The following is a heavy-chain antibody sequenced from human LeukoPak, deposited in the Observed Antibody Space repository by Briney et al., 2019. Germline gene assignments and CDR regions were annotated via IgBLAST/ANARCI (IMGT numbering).Heavy chain of an antibody. CDR3: VKDKDYFWGNFRWGYSDY. D-gene: IGHD3-16*02. Sequence: LAGRSLRLSCAASGSTFDAYAMHWVRQLPRKCLEWVSAISGDGESTYYAGFVQGRFTISRDNSKNSLYLQMDSLRTEDTAFYYCVKDKDYFWGNFRWGYSDYWGHGTLVTVSS. CDR2: ISGDGEST. CDR1: GSTFDAYA. J-gene: IGHJ4*01. V-gene: IGHV3-43*02.